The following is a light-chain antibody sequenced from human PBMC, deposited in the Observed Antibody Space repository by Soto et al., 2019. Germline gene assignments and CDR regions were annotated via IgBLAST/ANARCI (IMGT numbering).Light chain of an antibody. CDR1: QTVSRN. Sequence: EVVMTQSPATLSVSPGERATLSCRASQTVSRNLAWYQQRPGQAPRLLIYDISNRATGVPARFSGSGSETEFTLTIRSLQSGDFAVYYCQQYNNWLTFGGGTKVDI. V-gene: IGKV3-15*01. CDR2: DIS. CDR3: QQYNNWLT. J-gene: IGKJ4*01.